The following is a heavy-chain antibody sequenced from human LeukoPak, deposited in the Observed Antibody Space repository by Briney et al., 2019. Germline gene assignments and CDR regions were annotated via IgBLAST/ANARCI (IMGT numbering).Heavy chain of an antibody. J-gene: IGHJ5*02. CDR3: ARTSDDYENWFDP. D-gene: IGHD4-17*01. Sequence: PSETLSLTCTVSGGSISSYYWSWIRQPPGRGLEWIGYIYYSGSTYYNPSLKSRVTISVDTSKNQFSLKLSSVTAADTAVYYCARTSDDYENWFDPWGQGTLVTVSS. CDR1: GGSISSYY. V-gene: IGHV4-59*06. CDR2: IYYSGST.